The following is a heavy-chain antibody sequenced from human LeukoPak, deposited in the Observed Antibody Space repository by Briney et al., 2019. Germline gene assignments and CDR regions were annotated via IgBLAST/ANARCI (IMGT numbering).Heavy chain of an antibody. Sequence: GGSLRLSCAASGFSFSSFGMHWIRQAPGKGLEWVAVISYEGSNKYYAASVKGRFTISRDNFKNTLDLQMNSLTAEDTAVYYCAKDHSGSYYGPFDSWGQGTLVTVSS. CDR1: GFSFSSFG. CDR2: ISYEGSNK. V-gene: IGHV3-30*18. D-gene: IGHD1-26*01. J-gene: IGHJ4*02. CDR3: AKDHSGSYYGPFDS.